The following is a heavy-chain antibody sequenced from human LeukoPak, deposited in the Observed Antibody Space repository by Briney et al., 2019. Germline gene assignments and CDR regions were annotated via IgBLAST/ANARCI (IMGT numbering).Heavy chain of an antibody. CDR2: IYYSGST. J-gene: IGHJ4*02. CDR3: ARLAAGTNY. D-gene: IGHD6-13*01. Sequence: SETLSLTCAVSGGSISSYYWSWIRQPPGKGLEWIGYIYYSGSTNYNPSLKSRVTISVDTSKNQFSLKLSSVTAADTAVYYCARLAAGTNYWGQGTLVTVSS. V-gene: IGHV4-59*08. CDR1: GGSISSYY.